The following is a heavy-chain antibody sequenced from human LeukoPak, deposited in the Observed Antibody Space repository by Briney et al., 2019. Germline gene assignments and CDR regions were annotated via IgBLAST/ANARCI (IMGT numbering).Heavy chain of an antibody. J-gene: IGHJ4*02. V-gene: IGHV3-21*01. CDR3: ARDAAAGHNQADKGDY. CDR1: GFTFSSYS. CDR2: ISSSSSYI. D-gene: IGHD6-13*01. Sequence: PGGSLRLSCAASGFTFSSYSMNWVRQAPGKGLEWVSSISSSSSYIYYADSVKGRFTISRDNAKNSLYLQMNSLRAEDTAVYYCARDAAAGHNQADKGDYWGQGTLVTVSS.